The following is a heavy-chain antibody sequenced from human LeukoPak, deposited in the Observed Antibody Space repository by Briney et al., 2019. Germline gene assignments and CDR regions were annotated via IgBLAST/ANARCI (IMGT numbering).Heavy chain of an antibody. CDR3: ASFLSIRKDAFDI. CDR2: IIPIFGTA. CDR1: GGTFSSYA. Sequence: ASVKVSCKASGGTFSSYAISWVRQAPGQGLEWMGGIIPIFGTANYAQKFQGRVTITADESTSTAYMELSSLRSEDTAVYYCASFLSIRKDAFDIWGQGTMVTVSS. D-gene: IGHD3-3*02. J-gene: IGHJ3*02. V-gene: IGHV1-69*13.